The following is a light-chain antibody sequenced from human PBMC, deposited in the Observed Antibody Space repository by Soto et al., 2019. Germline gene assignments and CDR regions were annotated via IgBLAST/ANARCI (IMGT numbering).Light chain of an antibody. Sequence: EIVLTQSPATLSLSPGERATLSCRASESVSSFLAWYQQKPGQAPRVLISDASNRATGIPARFSGSGSGTDFTLTISSVEPEDIAVYYCQQRITWPPMYTFSQGTKLQIK. V-gene: IGKV3-11*01. CDR2: DAS. CDR3: QQRITWPPMYT. J-gene: IGKJ2*01. CDR1: ESVSSF.